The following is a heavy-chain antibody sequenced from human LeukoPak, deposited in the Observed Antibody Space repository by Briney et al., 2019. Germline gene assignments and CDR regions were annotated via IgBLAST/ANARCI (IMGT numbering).Heavy chain of an antibody. CDR2: INPNSGGT. CDR3: ARDFRLPRPGYYYGMDV. J-gene: IGHJ6*02. CDR1: GYTFTGYY. D-gene: IGHD6-6*01. Sequence: ASVKVYCKASGYTFTGYYMQWVLQAAGQGLEWVRWINPNSGGTNYAQKFQGRVTMTRDTSISTAYMELSRLRSDDTAVYYCARDFRLPRPGYYYGMDVWGQGTTVTVSS. V-gene: IGHV1-2*02.